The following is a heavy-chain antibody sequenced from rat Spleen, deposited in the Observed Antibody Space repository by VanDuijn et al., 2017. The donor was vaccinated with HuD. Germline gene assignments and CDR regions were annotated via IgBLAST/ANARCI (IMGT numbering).Heavy chain of an antibody. D-gene: IGHD1-4*01. CDR3: ARGPGYNYWYFDF. CDR1: GFTFSNYD. V-gene: IGHV5-7*01. CDR2: ISYDGSTP. Sequence: EVQVVESGGGIVQPGRSMKLSCAASGFTFSNYDMVWVRQAPTKGLKWVASISYDGSTPYYRDSVKGRFTISRDNAKSTLYLQMDSLRSEDTATYYCARGPGYNYWYFDFWGPGTMVTVSS. J-gene: IGHJ1*01.